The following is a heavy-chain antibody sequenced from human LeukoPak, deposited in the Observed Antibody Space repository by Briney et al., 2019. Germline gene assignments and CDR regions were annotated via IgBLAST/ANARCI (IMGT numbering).Heavy chain of an antibody. CDR3: AREQGYCSGGSCYFPYYYYGMDV. CDR2: ISYDGSTK. CDR1: GFTFSSYA. J-gene: IGHJ6*02. Sequence: GGSLRLSCAASGFTFSSYAIHWVRQAPGKGLEWVAVISYDGSTKFYADSVKGRFTISRDNSKNTLSLQMNSLRAEDTAVYYCAREQGYCSGGSCYFPYYYYGMDVWGQGTTVTVSS. D-gene: IGHD2-15*01. V-gene: IGHV3-30*03.